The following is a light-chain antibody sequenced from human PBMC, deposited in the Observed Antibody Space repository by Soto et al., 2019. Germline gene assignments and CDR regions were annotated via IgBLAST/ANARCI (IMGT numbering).Light chain of an antibody. V-gene: IGLV2-11*02. CDR1: RSDVDKYNN. Sequence: QSALTQPRSVSGSPGQSVTISCTRTRSDVDKYNNVSWYQQHPGKAPKLLIYDVNKRPSGVPYRFSGSKSGNTASLTISGLQAGDEADYFCCSYAGTYTRVFGTGTKLTVL. J-gene: IGLJ1*01. CDR2: DVN. CDR3: CSYAGTYTRV.